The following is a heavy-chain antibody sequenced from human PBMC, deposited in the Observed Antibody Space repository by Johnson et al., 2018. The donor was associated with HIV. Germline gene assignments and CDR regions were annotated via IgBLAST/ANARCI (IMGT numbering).Heavy chain of an antibody. CDR1: GFTFSSYG. J-gene: IGHJ3*02. V-gene: IGHV3-30*02. CDR3: AKDERAGQWLVLAFDI. Sequence: QEKLVESGGGVVQPGGSLRLSCAASGFTFSSYGMHWVRQAPGKGLEWVAFIRYDGSNKYYADSVKGRFPISRDNSKNTLYLQMNSLRAEDTAVYYCAKDERAGQWLVLAFDIWGQGTMVTVSS. D-gene: IGHD6-19*01. CDR2: IRYDGSNK.